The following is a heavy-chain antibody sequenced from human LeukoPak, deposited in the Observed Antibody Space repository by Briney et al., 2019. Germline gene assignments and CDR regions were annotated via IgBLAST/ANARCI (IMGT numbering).Heavy chain of an antibody. V-gene: IGHV3-11*01. D-gene: IGHD3-22*01. CDR3: ARGFSYYDSSGYNLDY. Sequence: GGSLRLSCAASGFTFSDYYMSWIRQAPGKGLEWVSYISSSGSTIYYADSVKGRFTISRDNAKNSLYLQMNSLRAEDTAVYYCARGFSYYDSSGYNLDYGGQGPLVTVSS. J-gene: IGHJ4*02. CDR2: ISSSGSTI. CDR1: GFTFSDYY.